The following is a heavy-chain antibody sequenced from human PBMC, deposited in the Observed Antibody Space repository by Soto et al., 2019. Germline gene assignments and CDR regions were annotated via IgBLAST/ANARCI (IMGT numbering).Heavy chain of an antibody. CDR3: AKGYCTNGVCPGIY. CDR1: GFPFSSYA. J-gene: IGHJ4*02. CDR2: ISGSGGST. D-gene: IGHD2-8*01. Sequence: EVQLLESGGGLLQPGGSLRLSCEASGFPFSSYAMSWVRQPPGKGLEWVSAISGSGGSTYYADSVKGRFTISRDNSKNTLYLQMNSLRAEDTAVYYCAKGYCTNGVCPGIYWGQGTLVTVSS. V-gene: IGHV3-23*01.